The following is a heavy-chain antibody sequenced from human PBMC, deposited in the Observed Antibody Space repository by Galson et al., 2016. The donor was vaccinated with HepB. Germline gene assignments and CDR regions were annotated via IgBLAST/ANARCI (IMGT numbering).Heavy chain of an antibody. J-gene: IGHJ4*02. V-gene: IGHV3-48*03. CDR3: AREPVRLDDLLTGPPKNPDY. CDR2: IRSSGTTI. Sequence: SLRLSCAASGFTFSRYEMNWVSQAPGKGLEWVSYIRSSGTTIYYADSVKGRFTISRDNAKNSLYLQMNSLRAEDTAVYYCAREPVRLDDLLTGPPKNPDYWGQGTLVTVSS. CDR1: GFTFSRYE. D-gene: IGHD3-9*01.